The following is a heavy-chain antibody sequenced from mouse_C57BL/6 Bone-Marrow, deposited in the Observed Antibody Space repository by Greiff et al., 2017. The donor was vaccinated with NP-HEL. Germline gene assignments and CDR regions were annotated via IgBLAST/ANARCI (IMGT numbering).Heavy chain of an antibody. Sequence: QVHVKQPGAELVRPGSSVKLSCKASGYTFTSYWMDWVKQRPGQGLEWIGNIYPSDSETHYNQKFKDKATLTVDKSSSTAYMQLSSLTSEDSAVYYCARSVFITTVVDYFDYWGQGTTLTVSS. J-gene: IGHJ2*01. CDR3: ARSVFITTVVDYFDY. CDR1: GYTFTSYW. D-gene: IGHD1-1*01. V-gene: IGHV1-61*01. CDR2: IYPSDSET.